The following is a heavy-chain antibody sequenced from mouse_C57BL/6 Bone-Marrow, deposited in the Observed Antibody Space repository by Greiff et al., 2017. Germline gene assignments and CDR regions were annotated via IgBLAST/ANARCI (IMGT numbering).Heavy chain of an antibody. CDR1: GFTFSSYT. D-gene: IGHD1-1*01. Sequence: DVKLVESGGGLVKPGGSLKLSCAASGFTFSSYTMSWVRQTPEKRLQWVAAISGGGGNTYYPDSVKGRITISRDNDKNILYLQMSRLRSEDTALYYYSRQVTTVLATKYFDVWGTGTTVTVSS. CDR2: ISGGGGNT. V-gene: IGHV5-9*01. J-gene: IGHJ1*03. CDR3: SRQVTTVLATKYFDV.